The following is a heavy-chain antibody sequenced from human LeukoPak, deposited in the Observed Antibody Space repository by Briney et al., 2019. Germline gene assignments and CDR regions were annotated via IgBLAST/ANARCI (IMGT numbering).Heavy chain of an antibody. V-gene: IGHV3-33*01. CDR2: IWYDGSNK. Sequence: GGSLRLSCAASGFTFSSYGMHWVRQAPGKGLEWVAVIWYDGSNKYYADSVKGRFTISRDNSKNTLYLQMNSLRAEDTAVYYCARDYYGSGSYGWFDPWGQGTLVTVSS. D-gene: IGHD3-10*01. CDR1: GFTFSSYG. J-gene: IGHJ5*02. CDR3: ARDYYGSGSYGWFDP.